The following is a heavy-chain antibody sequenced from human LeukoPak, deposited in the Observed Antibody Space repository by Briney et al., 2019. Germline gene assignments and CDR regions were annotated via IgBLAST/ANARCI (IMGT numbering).Heavy chain of an antibody. Sequence: GRSLRLSCAASGFTFSSYGMHWVRQAPGKGLEWVAVISYDGSNKYYADSVKGRFTISRDNSKNTLYLQMNSLRAEDTAVYYCAKDRSTLPNRYYYYGMDVWGQGTTVTVSS. CDR2: ISYDGSNK. J-gene: IGHJ6*02. D-gene: IGHD2-15*01. CDR1: GFTFSSYG. V-gene: IGHV3-30*18. CDR3: AKDRSTLPNRYYYYGMDV.